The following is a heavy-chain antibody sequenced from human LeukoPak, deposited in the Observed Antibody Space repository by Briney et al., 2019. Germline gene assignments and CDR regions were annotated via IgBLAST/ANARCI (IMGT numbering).Heavy chain of an antibody. CDR2: ISAYNGNT. D-gene: IGHD3-3*01. V-gene: IGHV1-18*01. Sequence: ASVKASCKASGYTFTSYGISWVRQAPGQGLEWMGWISAYNGNTNYAQKLQGRVTMTTDTSTSTAYMELRSLRSDDTAVYYCARDSPDGQYYDFWSGYYAEYYYGMDVWGQGTTVTVS. CDR3: ARDSPDGQYYDFWSGYYAEYYYGMDV. CDR1: GYTFTSYG. J-gene: IGHJ6*02.